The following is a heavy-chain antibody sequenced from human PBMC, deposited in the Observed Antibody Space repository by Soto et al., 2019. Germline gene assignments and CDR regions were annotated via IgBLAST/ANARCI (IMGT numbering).Heavy chain of an antibody. Sequence: GGSLRLSCAASGFTFSGYVMHWVRQAPGKGLEWVAVISYDGSNRYYADSVKGRFTISSDNSKNTLYLQMNSLRAEDTAVYYCAKGPNPPSQHYYDSSGYRRFDYWGQGTLVTVSS. V-gene: IGHV3-30*18. CDR3: AKGPNPPSQHYYDSSGYRRFDY. CDR1: GFTFSGYV. J-gene: IGHJ4*02. CDR2: ISYDGSNR. D-gene: IGHD3-22*01.